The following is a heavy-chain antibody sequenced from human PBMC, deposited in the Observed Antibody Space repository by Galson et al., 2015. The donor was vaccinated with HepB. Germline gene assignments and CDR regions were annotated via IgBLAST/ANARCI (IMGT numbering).Heavy chain of an antibody. CDR3: ARDGGYNNDYFDF. CDR2: VWYDGSRK. CDR1: GFTFRNYG. D-gene: IGHD5-12*01. J-gene: IGHJ4*02. V-gene: IGHV3-33*01. Sequence: SLRLSCAASGFTFRNYGMHWVRKAPGKGLEWVAVVWYDGSRKNYADAVKDRFTISRDNSQNTLSLQMNSLRVEDTAVYYRARDGGYNNDYFDFWGLGTLITVSS.